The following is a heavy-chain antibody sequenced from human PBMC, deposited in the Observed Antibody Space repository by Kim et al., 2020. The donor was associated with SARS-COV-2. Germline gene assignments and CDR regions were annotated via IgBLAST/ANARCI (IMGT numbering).Heavy chain of an antibody. D-gene: IGHD3-10*01. CDR2: ISGSGGST. CDR1: GFTFSSYA. V-gene: IGHV3-23*01. Sequence: GGSLRLSCAASGFTFSSYAMSWVRQAPGKGLELVSAISGSGGSTYYADSVKGRFTISRDNSKNTLYLQMNSLRAEDTAVYYCAKDRSYGSGSYYKESWIAWDGFDYWGQGTLVTVSS. J-gene: IGHJ4*02. CDR3: AKDRSYGSGSYYKESWIAWDGFDY.